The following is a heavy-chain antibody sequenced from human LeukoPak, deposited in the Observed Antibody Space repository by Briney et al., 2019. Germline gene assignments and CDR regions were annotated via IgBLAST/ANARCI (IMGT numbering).Heavy chain of an antibody. V-gene: IGHV4-59*01. CDR3: ARSTMDDAFDI. CDR1: GGSISSYY. J-gene: IGHJ3*02. D-gene: IGHD3-10*01. CDR2: TYYSGST. Sequence: SETLSLTCTVSGGSISSYYWSWIRQPPGKGLEWIGYTYYSGSTNYNPSLKSRVTISVDTSKNQFSLKLSSVTAADTAVYYCARSTMDDAFDIWGQGTMVTVSS.